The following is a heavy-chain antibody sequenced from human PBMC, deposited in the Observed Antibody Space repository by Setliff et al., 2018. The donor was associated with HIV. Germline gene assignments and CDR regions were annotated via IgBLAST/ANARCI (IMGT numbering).Heavy chain of an antibody. V-gene: IGHV3-49*04. CDR2: IRSKAYGGTT. CDR3: TRGRLRQLDNSHYYYYGMDV. CDR1: GFPFGDYA. D-gene: IGHD1-1*01. J-gene: IGHJ6*02. Sequence: LRLSCATSGFPFGDYALSWVRQAPGKGLEWVAVIRSKAYGGTTEYAASVKGRFTISRDDSKSIAYLQMNSLKTEDRAVYYCTRGRLRQLDNSHYYYYGMDVWGQGTTVTVSS.